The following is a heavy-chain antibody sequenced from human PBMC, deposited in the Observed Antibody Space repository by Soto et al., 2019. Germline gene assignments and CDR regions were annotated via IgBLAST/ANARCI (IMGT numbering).Heavy chain of an antibody. CDR3: ARVNVVLVVATREYYFDY. CDR2: INPNSGGT. Sequence: ASVKVSCKASGYTFTDYYMHWVRQAPGQGLEWMGWINPNSGGTNYAQKFQGRVTMTRDTSISTAYMELSRLRSDDTAVYYCARVNVVLVVATREYYFDYWGQGTLVTVSS. D-gene: IGHD2-15*01. CDR1: GYTFTDYY. J-gene: IGHJ4*02. V-gene: IGHV1-2*02.